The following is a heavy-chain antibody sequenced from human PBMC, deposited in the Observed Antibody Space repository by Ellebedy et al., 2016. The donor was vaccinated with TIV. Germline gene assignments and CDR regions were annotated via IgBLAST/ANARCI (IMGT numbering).Heavy chain of an antibody. V-gene: IGHV3-33*01. CDR1: GFTFSSYG. J-gene: IGHJ4*02. CDR3: ARSRGYSGYDTDY. D-gene: IGHD5-12*01. Sequence: GGSLRLXCAASGFTFSSYGMHWVRQAPGKGLEWVAVIWFDGSNKYYADSVKGRVTISRDNAKNSLYLQMNSLRAEDTAVYYCARSRGYSGYDTDYWGQGTLVTVSS. CDR2: IWFDGSNK.